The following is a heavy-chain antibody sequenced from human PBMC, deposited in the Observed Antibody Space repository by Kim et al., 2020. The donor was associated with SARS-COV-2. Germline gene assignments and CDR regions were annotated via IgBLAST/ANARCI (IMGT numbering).Heavy chain of an antibody. CDR3: ASLFRGKAY. Sequence: GSTYYNPPLKSRVTISVNTYKNLFSLRLSSVTAADTAVYYCASLFRGKAYWGQGTLVTVSS. CDR2: GST. V-gene: IGHV4-39*01. J-gene: IGHJ4*02. D-gene: IGHD3-10*01.